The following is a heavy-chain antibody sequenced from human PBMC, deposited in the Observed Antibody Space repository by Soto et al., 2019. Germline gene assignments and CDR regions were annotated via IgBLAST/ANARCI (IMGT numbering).Heavy chain of an antibody. Sequence: GGSLRLSCAASAFTFSSYGIHWVRQAPGKGLEWVAVISYDGSNKYYADSVKGRFTISRDNSKNTLYLQMNSLRAEDTAVYYCAKDPHSSGWYGYYYYYMDGWGKGTTVTVSS. V-gene: IGHV3-30*18. CDR3: AKDPHSSGWYGYYYYYMDG. D-gene: IGHD6-19*01. CDR2: ISYDGSNK. CDR1: AFTFSSYG. J-gene: IGHJ6*03.